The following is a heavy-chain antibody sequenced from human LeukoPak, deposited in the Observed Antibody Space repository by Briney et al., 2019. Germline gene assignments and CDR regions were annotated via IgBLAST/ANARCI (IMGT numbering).Heavy chain of an antibody. CDR2: ISSSSSYI. D-gene: IGHD2-2*01. J-gene: IGHJ1*01. CDR1: GFTFSSYS. Sequence: GGSLRLSCAASGFTFSSYSMNWVRQAPGKGLEWVSSISSSSSYIYYADSVKGRFTISRDNAKNSLYLQMNSLRAEDTAVYYCAREEDYCSSTSCYRYFQHWGQGTLVTVSS. CDR3: AREEDYCSSTSCYRYFQH. V-gene: IGHV3-21*01.